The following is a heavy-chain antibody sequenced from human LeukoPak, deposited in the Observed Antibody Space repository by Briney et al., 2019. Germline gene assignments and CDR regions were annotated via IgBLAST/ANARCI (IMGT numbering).Heavy chain of an antibody. V-gene: IGHV3-74*03. D-gene: IGHD2-15*01. CDR3: ARVVVSAMRASFDF. J-gene: IGHJ4*02. CDR1: GFTFSTYW. Sequence: GGSLRLSCAASGFTFSTYWMPWVRQAPGKGLVWVSRIKGDGTITTYADSVRSRFTISRDNAKNTLYLQMNSLRAEDTAVYYCARVVVSAMRASFDFWGQGMLVTVSS. CDR2: IKGDGTIT.